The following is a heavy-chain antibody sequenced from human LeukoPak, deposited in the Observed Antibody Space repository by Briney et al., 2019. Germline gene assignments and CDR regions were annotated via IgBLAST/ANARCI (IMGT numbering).Heavy chain of an antibody. CDR3: ARQDPGTSTTSSYFYYYMDV. D-gene: IGHD1/OR15-1a*01. CDR1: GYSFLNYG. CDR2: TGPYSGNT. J-gene: IGHJ6*03. Sequence: GASVKVSCKASGYSFLNYGISWVRQAPGQGLEWMGWTGPYSGNTNYALKLQGRVTLTTDPSTSTAYMELRRLTSDDTAIYYCARQDPGTSTTSSYFYYYMDVWGKGTSVTVSS. V-gene: IGHV1-18*01.